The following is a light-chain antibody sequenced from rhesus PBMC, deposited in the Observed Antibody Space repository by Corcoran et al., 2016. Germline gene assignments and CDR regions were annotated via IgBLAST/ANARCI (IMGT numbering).Light chain of an antibody. CDR3: LQHNSYPYS. Sequence: DIQMTQSPSSLSASVGDTVTITCRASQGISSYLNWFQQKPGKAPKLLIYVASSLESGVPSRFSGGGSGTDFTLTISSLQPEDFAAYYYLQHNSYPYSFGQGTKVEIK. V-gene: IGKV1-28*03. J-gene: IGKJ2*01. CDR1: QGISSY. CDR2: VAS.